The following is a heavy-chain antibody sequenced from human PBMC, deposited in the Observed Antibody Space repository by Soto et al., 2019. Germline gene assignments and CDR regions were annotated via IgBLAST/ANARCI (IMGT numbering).Heavy chain of an antibody. D-gene: IGHD3-16*01. V-gene: IGHV3-23*01. CDR3: AKGGYYSLFDI. CDR2: ISGSGGRT. J-gene: IGHJ3*02. CDR1: GFPFSSYA. Sequence: GSLRLYCVASGFPFSSYAMSWVRQTPGKGLEWVSGISGSGGRTYYADSVKGRFTISRDNSNNTLSLQMHILRVEDTAVYFCAKGGYYSLFDIWGQGTMVTVSS.